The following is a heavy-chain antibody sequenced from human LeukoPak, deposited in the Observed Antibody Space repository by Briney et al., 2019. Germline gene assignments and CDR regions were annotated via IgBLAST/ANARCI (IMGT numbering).Heavy chain of an antibody. CDR2: IYHSGST. D-gene: IGHD2-2*02. CDR1: GYSISSGYY. J-gene: IGHJ5*02. V-gene: IGHV4-38-2*02. Sequence: SETLSLTCTVSGYSISSGYYWGWIRQPPGKGLEWIGSIYHSGSTYYNPSLKSRVTISVDTSKNQFSLKLSSVTAADTAVYYCARDSPDCGSTTCYKDWFDPWGQGTLVTVSS. CDR3: ARDSPDCGSTTCYKDWFDP.